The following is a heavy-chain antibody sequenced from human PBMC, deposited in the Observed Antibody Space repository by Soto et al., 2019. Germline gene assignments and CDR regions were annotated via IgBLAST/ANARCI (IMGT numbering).Heavy chain of an antibody. D-gene: IGHD2-21*01. Sequence: SETLSLTCAVSGYSISSSNWWGWIRQPPGKGMEWIGYIYYSGTTYYNPYLKSRVTMSVDTSKNQFSLKLTSVTAVDTAEYYRAKGKSQVPIHSGGRATLFPFSS. CDR1: GYSISSSNW. CDR2: IYYSGTT. J-gene: IGHJ4*02. V-gene: IGHV4-28*03. CDR3: AKGKSQVPIHS.